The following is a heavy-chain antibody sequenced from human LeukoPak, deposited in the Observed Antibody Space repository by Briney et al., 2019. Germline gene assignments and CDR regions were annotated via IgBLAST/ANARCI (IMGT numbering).Heavy chain of an antibody. CDR2: IYFRSKWYN. V-gene: IGHV6-1*01. J-gene: IGHJ4*02. CDR1: GDSVSSKSAA. CDR3: ARGRVTMTIAARPYFFDS. D-gene: IGHD4-17*01. Sequence: SQTLSLTCAISGDSVSSKSAAWNWLRQSPSRGLEWLGRIYFRSKWYNDYATSVKSRLTINPDTTKNLFSLQLSSVTPEDTAVYYCARGRVTMTIAARPYFFDSWGQGALVTVSS.